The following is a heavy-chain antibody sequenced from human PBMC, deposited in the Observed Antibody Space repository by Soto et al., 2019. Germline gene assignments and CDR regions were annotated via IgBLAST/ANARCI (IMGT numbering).Heavy chain of an antibody. J-gene: IGHJ4*02. Sequence: SETLSLTCTVSGGSISSGGYYWSWIRQHPGKGLEWIGYIYYSGSTYYNPSLKSRVTISVDTSKNQFSLKLSSVTAADTAVYYCASCIPTPPYYDFWSGSTYFDYWGQGTLVTVSS. CDR3: ASCIPTPPYYDFWSGSTYFDY. D-gene: IGHD3-3*01. CDR2: IYYSGST. V-gene: IGHV4-31*03. CDR1: GGSISSGGYY.